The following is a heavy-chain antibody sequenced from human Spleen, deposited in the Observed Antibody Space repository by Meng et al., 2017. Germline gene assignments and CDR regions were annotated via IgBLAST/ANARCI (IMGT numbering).Heavy chain of an antibody. Sequence: SVKVSCKASGGTFSSYAISWVRQAPGQGLEWMGGIIPIFGTANYAQKFQGRVTITADKSTSTAYMELSSLRSEDTAVYYCAISVRGFNYYYYGMDVWGQGTTVTVAS. CDR3: AISVRGFNYYYYGMDV. V-gene: IGHV1-69*06. J-gene: IGHJ6*02. D-gene: IGHD3-10*01. CDR1: GGTFSSYA. CDR2: IIPIFGTA.